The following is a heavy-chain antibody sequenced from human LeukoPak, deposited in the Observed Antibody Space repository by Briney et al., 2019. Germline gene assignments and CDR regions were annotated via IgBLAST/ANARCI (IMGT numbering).Heavy chain of an antibody. Sequence: GRSLRLSCAASGFTFSSYGMHWVRQAPGKGLEWVAVIWYDGSNKYYADSVKGRFTISRDNSKNTLYLQMNSLRAEDTAVYYCARDAGYSYGYRGYFDYWGQGTLVTVSS. D-gene: IGHD5-18*01. V-gene: IGHV3-33*01. CDR1: GFTFSSYG. CDR3: ARDAGYSYGYRGYFDY. J-gene: IGHJ4*02. CDR2: IWYDGSNK.